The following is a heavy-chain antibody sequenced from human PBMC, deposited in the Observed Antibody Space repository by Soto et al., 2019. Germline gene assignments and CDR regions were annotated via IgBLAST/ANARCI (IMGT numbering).Heavy chain of an antibody. CDR2: INGRSNYV. V-gene: IGHV3-21*01. CDR3: AREDGVVGSSSAFDH. D-gene: IGHD1-26*01. J-gene: IGHJ4*02. Sequence: GGSLRLSCVFSGFTFSTYTMNWVRQAPGKGLEWVSSINGRSNYVYYADSVKGRFTISRDNAKNSLYLQMNRLRAEDTAIYYCAREDGVVGSSSAFDHWGLGNLVTVSS. CDR1: GFTFSTYT.